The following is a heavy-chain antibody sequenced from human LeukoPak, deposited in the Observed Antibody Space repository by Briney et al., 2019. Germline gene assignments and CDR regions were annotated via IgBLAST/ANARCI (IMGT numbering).Heavy chain of an antibody. CDR2: ISISGGST. Sequence: PGGSLRLSCAACGVTFTNYGMTWVRQAPGKGLEWVSGISISGGSTDYADSVKGRFTISRDNSKNTLYLQMNSLRAEDTAVYYCAKVPAGNKVEYWGQGTLVTVSS. CDR1: GVTFTNYG. J-gene: IGHJ4*02. D-gene: IGHD6-19*01. CDR3: AKVPAGNKVEY. V-gene: IGHV3-23*01.